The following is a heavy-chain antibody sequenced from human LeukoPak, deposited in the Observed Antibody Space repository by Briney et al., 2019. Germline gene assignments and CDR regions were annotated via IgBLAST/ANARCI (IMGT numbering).Heavy chain of an antibody. Sequence: GGSLRLSCAASGFTFSSYSMNWVRQAPGKGLEWISYIGISSGNTKYADSVKGRFTISGDKAKNSVYLQMNSLRVEDTAVYYCARDTKYALDNWGQGTLVTVSS. CDR2: IGISSGNT. J-gene: IGHJ4*02. V-gene: IGHV3-48*01. CDR1: GFTFSSYS. CDR3: ARDTKYALDN. D-gene: IGHD2-2*01.